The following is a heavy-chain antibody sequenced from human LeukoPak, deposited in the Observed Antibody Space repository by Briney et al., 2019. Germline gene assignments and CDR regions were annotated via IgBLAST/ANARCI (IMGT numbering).Heavy chain of an antibody. D-gene: IGHD2-21*01. CDR2: IYHSGST. CDR1: GYSISSGYY. J-gene: IGHJ4*02. V-gene: IGHV4-38-2*01. CDR3: AGYVVVIDY. Sequence: PSETLSLTCAVSGYSISSGYYWGWIRQPPGKGLEWIGSIYHSGSTYCNPSLKSRVTISVDTSKNQFSLKLSSVTAADTAVYYCAGYVVVIDYWGQGTLVTVSS.